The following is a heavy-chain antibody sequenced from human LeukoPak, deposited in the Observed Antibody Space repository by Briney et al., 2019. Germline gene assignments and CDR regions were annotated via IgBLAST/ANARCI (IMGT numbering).Heavy chain of an antibody. CDR1: GGSISSSNW. CDR2: IYHSGST. J-gene: IGHJ4*02. Sequence: PSETLSLTCAASGGSISSSNWWSWVRQPPGKGLEWIGEIYHSGSTNYNPSLQSPVTISVDKSKNQFSLKLSSVTAADTAVYYCARGGPDPIWPVVWGQGTLVTVSS. V-gene: IGHV4-4*02. D-gene: IGHD4-23*01. CDR3: ARGGPDPIWPVV.